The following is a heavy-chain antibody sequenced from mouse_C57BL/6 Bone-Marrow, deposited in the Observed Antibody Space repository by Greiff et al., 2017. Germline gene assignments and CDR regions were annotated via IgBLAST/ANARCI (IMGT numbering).Heavy chain of an antibody. D-gene: IGHD3-1*01. CDR1: GFKFKDYI. Sequence: VQLQQSGAELVRPGASVKLSCTASGFKFKDYIMHWVKQRPDKGLEWIGWIDPDDGATDYAQKFKGKATITAAKSSNTAYLQLSSRTSEDPACYYGSSLPRPLDYWCQGTTLTVSS. CDR2: IDPDDGAT. V-gene: IGHV14-4*01. J-gene: IGHJ2*01. CDR3: SSLPRPLDY.